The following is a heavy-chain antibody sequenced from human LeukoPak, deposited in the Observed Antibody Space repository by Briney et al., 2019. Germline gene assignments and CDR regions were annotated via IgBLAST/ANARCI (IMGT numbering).Heavy chain of an antibody. Sequence: GGSLRLSCAASGFTVSSNYMGWVRQAPGKGLEWVSVIYSGGSTYYADSVKGRFTISRDNSKNTLYLQMNSLRAEDTAVYYCARVQGYCSSTSCTGLDYWGQGTLVTVSS. CDR1: GFTVSSNY. V-gene: IGHV3-66*01. J-gene: IGHJ4*02. CDR3: ARVQGYCSSTSCTGLDY. CDR2: IYSGGST. D-gene: IGHD2-2*01.